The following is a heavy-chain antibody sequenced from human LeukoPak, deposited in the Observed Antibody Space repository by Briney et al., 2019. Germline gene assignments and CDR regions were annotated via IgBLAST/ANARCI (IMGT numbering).Heavy chain of an antibody. D-gene: IGHD3-3*01. CDR3: ASGITIFGVAFDY. CDR2: IYYSGST. V-gene: IGHV4-31*03. CDR1: GGSISSGGYY. Sequence: SETLSLTCTVSGGSISSGGYYWSWIRQHPGKGLEWIGYIYYSGSTYYNPSLKSRVTISVDTSKNQFSLKLSSVTAADTAVYYCASGITIFGVAFDYWGQGTLVTVSS. J-gene: IGHJ4*02.